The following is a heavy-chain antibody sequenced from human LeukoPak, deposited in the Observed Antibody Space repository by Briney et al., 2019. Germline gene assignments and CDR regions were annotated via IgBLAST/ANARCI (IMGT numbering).Heavy chain of an antibody. D-gene: IGHD6-13*01. CDR1: GFTFSSYA. CDR2: ISGSGGST. J-gene: IGHJ5*02. CDR3: AKDRQQLVENWFDP. Sequence: GGSLRLSCAASGFTFSSYAMSWVRQAPGKGLEWVSAISGSGGSTYYADSVKGRLTISRDNSKNTLYLQMNSLRAEDTAVYYCAKDRQQLVENWFDPWGQGTLVTVSS. V-gene: IGHV3-23*01.